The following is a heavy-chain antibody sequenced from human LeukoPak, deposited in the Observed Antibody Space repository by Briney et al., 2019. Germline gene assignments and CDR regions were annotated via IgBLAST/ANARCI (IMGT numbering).Heavy chain of an antibody. CDR1: GFTFDYYA. Sequence: PGGSLRLSCAASGFTFDYYAMHWVRQAPGKGLEWVSGISPNSVKTGYADSVKGRFIISRDNAKNSLYLQMNSLRAEDTALYYCVKDDGWYSWGQGTMVTVSS. CDR2: ISPNSVKT. J-gene: IGHJ3*01. V-gene: IGHV3-9*01. D-gene: IGHD2-15*01. CDR3: VKDDGWYS.